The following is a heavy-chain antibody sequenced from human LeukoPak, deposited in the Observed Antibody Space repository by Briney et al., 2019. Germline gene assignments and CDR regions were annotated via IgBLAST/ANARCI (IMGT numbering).Heavy chain of an antibody. CDR2: IIPIFGTA. CDR1: GGTFSSYA. CDR3: ASNQSPRTYENYYYYYGMDV. Sequence: ASVKVSCKASGGTFSSYAISWVRQAPGQGLEWMGGIIPIFGTANYAQKFQGRVTITADESTSTAYMELSSLRSEDTAVYYCASNQSPRTYENYYYYYGMDVWGQGTTVTVSS. D-gene: IGHD5-12*01. J-gene: IGHJ6*02. V-gene: IGHV1-69*13.